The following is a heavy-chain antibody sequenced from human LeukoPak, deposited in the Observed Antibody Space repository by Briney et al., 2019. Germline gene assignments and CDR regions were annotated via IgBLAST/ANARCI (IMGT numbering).Heavy chain of an antibody. CDR1: GGTFSSYA. Sequence: SVKVSCKASGGTFSSYAISWVRQAPGQGLEWMGRIIPILGIANYAQKFQGRVTITADKSTSTAYMELSSLRSEDTAVYYCARAESAYYYDSSGSHAFDIWGQGTMVTVSS. CDR3: ARAESAYYYDSSGSHAFDI. V-gene: IGHV1-69*04. J-gene: IGHJ3*02. D-gene: IGHD3-22*01. CDR2: IIPILGIA.